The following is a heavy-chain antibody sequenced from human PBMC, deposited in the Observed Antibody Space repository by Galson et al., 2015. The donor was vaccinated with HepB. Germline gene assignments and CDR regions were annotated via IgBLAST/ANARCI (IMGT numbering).Heavy chain of an antibody. CDR3: AKPRKSYYDSSGYPFDY. Sequence: SLRLSCAASGFTFSNYGMHWVRQAPGKGLEWVAVISYDGRNKYYADSVKGRFTISRDNSKNTLYLQLNSLRAEDAAVYYCAKPRKSYYDSSGYPFDYWGQGTLVTVSS. D-gene: IGHD3-22*01. CDR1: GFTFSNYG. V-gene: IGHV3-30*18. J-gene: IGHJ4*02. CDR2: ISYDGRNK.